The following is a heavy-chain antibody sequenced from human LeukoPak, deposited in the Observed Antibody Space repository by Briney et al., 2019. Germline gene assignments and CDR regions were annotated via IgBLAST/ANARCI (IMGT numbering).Heavy chain of an antibody. CDR2: INPNSGGT. V-gene: IGHV1-2*02. CDR3: ARERGGAGQLVSLGY. D-gene: IGHD6-6*01. Sequence: GASVKVSCKASGYTFTGYYMHWVRQAPGQGLEWMGWINPNSGGTNYAQKFQGRVTMTRDTSISTAYMELSRLRSDDTAVYYCARERGGAGQLVSLGYWGQGTLVTVSS. J-gene: IGHJ4*02. CDR1: GYTFTGYY.